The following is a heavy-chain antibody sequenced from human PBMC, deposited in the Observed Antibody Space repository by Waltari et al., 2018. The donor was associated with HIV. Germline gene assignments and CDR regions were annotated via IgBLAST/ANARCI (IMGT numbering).Heavy chain of an antibody. V-gene: IGHV3-33*01. CDR2: IWYDGSKK. CDR1: GFRGRDYG. Sequence: VQLEESGGGVVQPGGSRRLSCAASGFRGRDYGRHWVRQAPGKGLQWVAVIWYDGSKKEYSDSVKGRFTISKDNSKNTLFLQMNSLRVDDTAVYFCARVPFASSWSADSFDVWGPGTRITVSS. D-gene: IGHD6-13*01. CDR3: ARVPFASSWSADSFDV. J-gene: IGHJ3*01.